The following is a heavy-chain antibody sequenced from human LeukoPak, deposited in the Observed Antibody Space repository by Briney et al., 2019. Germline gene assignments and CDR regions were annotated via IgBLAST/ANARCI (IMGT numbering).Heavy chain of an antibody. CDR1: GFTFSSYD. J-gene: IGHJ3*02. D-gene: IGHD2-15*01. Sequence: GGSLRLSCAASGFTFSSYDMHWVRQATGKGLEWVSAIGTAGDTYYPGSVKGRFTISRENAKNSLYLQMNSLRAGDTAVYYCARSRTDCSGGSCYPDSLGRNAFDIWGQGTMVTVSS. CDR3: ARSRTDCSGGSCYPDSLGRNAFDI. V-gene: IGHV3-13*01. CDR2: IGTAGDT.